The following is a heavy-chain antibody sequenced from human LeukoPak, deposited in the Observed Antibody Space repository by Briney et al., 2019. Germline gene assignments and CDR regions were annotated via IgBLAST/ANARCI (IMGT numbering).Heavy chain of an antibody. Sequence: GRSLRLSCAASGFTFSSYSMSWVRQAPGKGLEWVSVISGGGGETFYADSVKGRFTISRDNSKNTLYLQMNSLRVEDTAVYYCAKGRTLVGGSTRSYDYWGQGTLVTVSS. D-gene: IGHD1-26*01. J-gene: IGHJ4*02. V-gene: IGHV3-23*01. CDR1: GFTFSSYS. CDR2: ISGGGGET. CDR3: AKGRTLVGGSTRSYDY.